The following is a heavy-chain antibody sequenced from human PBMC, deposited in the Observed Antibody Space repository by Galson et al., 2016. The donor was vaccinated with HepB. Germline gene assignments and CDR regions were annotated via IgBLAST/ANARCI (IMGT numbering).Heavy chain of an antibody. CDR1: GFTFSTYW. D-gene: IGHD2-15*01. CDR2: INSDGSST. J-gene: IGHJ4*02. Sequence: SLRLSCAASGFTFSTYWMHWVRQAPGKGLVYVSRINSDGSSTTYADSVKGRFTISRDNAKNTLYLLMNSLRAEDTAVYYCARDLPLLGWGQGTLVTVSS. CDR3: ARDLPLLG. V-gene: IGHV3-74*01.